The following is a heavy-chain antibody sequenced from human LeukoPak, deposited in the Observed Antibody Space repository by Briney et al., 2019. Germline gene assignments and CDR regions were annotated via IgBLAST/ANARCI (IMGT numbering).Heavy chain of an antibody. Sequence: ASVKVSCKASGYTFTSYDINWVRQATGQGLEWMGWMNPNSGNTGYAQKFQGRVTMTRNTSISTAYMELSSLRSEDTAVYYCARVSPKYSNYPRNHYYYYYYMDVWGKGTTVTVSS. D-gene: IGHD4-11*01. CDR2: MNPNSGNT. J-gene: IGHJ6*03. CDR3: ARVSPKYSNYPRNHYYYYYYMDV. V-gene: IGHV1-8*01. CDR1: GYTFTSYD.